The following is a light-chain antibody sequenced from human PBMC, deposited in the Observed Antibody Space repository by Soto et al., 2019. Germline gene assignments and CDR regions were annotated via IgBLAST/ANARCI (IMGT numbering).Light chain of an antibody. CDR2: LYSDGSH. CDR3: QIGGTGLQV. CDR1: SGHSTYA. Sequence: QSVLTQSPSASASLEPAVNLTFSRSSGHSTYAVAWHQQQPQNAPRYLMNLYSDGSHKKGDAVPDRVSGSSSGAERYHTISRLQSEDEADYDCQIGGTGLQVFGGGTKLTVL. V-gene: IGLV4-69*01. J-gene: IGLJ2*01.